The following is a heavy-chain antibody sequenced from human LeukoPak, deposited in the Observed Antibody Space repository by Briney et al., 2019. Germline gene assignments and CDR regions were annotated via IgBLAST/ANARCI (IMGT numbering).Heavy chain of an antibody. CDR2: NHYSGST. Sequence: SETLSLTCTVSGGYISSYYWSWIRQPPGKGLELNGYNHYSGSTNYNPSLKSRVTISVDTSKNQFSLKLSSVTDADTAVYYCARHGTSGSYTNWFDPWGQGTLVTVSS. CDR1: GGYISSYY. V-gene: IGHV4-59*08. J-gene: IGHJ5*02. D-gene: IGHD1-26*01. CDR3: ARHGTSGSYTNWFDP.